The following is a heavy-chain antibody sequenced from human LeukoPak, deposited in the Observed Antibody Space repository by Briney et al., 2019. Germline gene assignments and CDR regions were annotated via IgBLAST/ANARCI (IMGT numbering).Heavy chain of an antibody. J-gene: IGHJ4*02. V-gene: IGHV3-30*02. CDR1: GFTFSSYG. Sequence: GGSLRLSCAASGFTFSSYGMHWVRQAPGKGLEWAAFIRYDGSNKYYADSVKGRFTISRDNSKNTLYLQMNSLRAEDTAVYYCAKDMVAAVAGTWDYWGQGTLVTVSS. D-gene: IGHD6-19*01. CDR2: IRYDGSNK. CDR3: AKDMVAAVAGTWDY.